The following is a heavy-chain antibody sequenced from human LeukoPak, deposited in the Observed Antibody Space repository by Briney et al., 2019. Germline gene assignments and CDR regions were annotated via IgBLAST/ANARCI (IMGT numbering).Heavy chain of an antibody. CDR3: ARISRPADRTAGPYNMDV. CDR1: GGSISSGTYY. J-gene: IGHJ6*03. Sequence: SETLSLTCAVSGGSISSGTYYWGWIRQPRGKGLEWIGSISYSGTTYYNASLKSRVTLSVDTSKNLFSLNLRSVTAADTAVYYCARISRPADRTAGPYNMDVWGKGTTVTVSS. CDR2: ISYSGTT. V-gene: IGHV4-39*01.